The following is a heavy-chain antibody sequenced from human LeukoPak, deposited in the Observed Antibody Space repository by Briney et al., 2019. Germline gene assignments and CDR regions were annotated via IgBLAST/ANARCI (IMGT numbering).Heavy chain of an antibody. D-gene: IGHD4-17*01. CDR3: ARRPYDYGDFFDY. Sequence: GGSLRLSCAVSGFTFDAYLMTWVRQAPGRGLEWVANVNQDGTEQYYVDSVRGRFTISRDNAKNSLYLQMNSLRDEDTALYYCARRPYDYGDFFDYWGQGTLVTVSS. J-gene: IGHJ4*02. CDR2: VNQDGTEQ. V-gene: IGHV3-7*01. CDR1: GFTFDAYL.